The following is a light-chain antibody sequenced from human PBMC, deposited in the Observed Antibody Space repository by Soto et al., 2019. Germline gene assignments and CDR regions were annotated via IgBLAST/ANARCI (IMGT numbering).Light chain of an antibody. J-gene: IGLJ1*01. CDR1: SSDVGGYNY. CDR2: EVS. Sequence: QSVLTQPASVSGSPGQSITISCTGTSSDVGGYNYVSWYQQHPVKAPKLMIYEVSNRPSGGSNRFSCSKSGNTASLTISGLQAEDEADYYCSSYTTSSTLVFGTGTKLTVL. V-gene: IGLV2-14*01. CDR3: SSYTTSSTLV.